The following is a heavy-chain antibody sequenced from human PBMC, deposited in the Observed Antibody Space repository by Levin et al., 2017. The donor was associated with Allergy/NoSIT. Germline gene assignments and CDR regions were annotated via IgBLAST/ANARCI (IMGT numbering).Heavy chain of an antibody. Sequence: GGSLRLSCAASGFTFSNYAFHWVRQAPGKGLEWVAAIWYDGSNKYYGDSVKGRFTISRDNSKNTLYLQMNSLGAEDTAVYYCAREEDCSSTSCYRGAFDIWGQGTMVTVSS. J-gene: IGHJ3*02. CDR1: GFTFSNYA. CDR2: IWYDGSNK. D-gene: IGHD2-2*01. CDR3: AREEDCSSTSCYRGAFDI. V-gene: IGHV3-33*01.